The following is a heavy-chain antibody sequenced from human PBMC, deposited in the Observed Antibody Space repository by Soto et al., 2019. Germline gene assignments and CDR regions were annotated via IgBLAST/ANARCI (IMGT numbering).Heavy chain of an antibody. CDR1: GFTCSSYA. CDR2: IAYDGRNK. CDR3: ARELERVFDY. Sequence: QVQLVESGGGVVQPGRSLRLSCAASGFTCSSYAMHWVRQAPGKGLEWVEVIAYDGRNKYYADSVKGRFTISRDNSKNTLYLQMNSLRIEDTGVYYCARELERVFDYWGQGTLVTVSS. D-gene: IGHD1-1*01. V-gene: IGHV3-30*04. J-gene: IGHJ4*02.